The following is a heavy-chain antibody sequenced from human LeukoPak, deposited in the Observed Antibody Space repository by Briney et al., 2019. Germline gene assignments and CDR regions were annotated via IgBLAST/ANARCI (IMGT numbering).Heavy chain of an antibody. CDR3: ARGGRYYDSSGYYPPLDY. J-gene: IGHJ4*02. CDR2: ISAYNGNT. Sequence: SVKVSCKASGYTFTGYGISWVRRAPGQGLEWMGWISAYNGNTNYAQKLQGRVTMTTDTSTSTAYMELRSLRSDDTAVYYCARGGRYYDSSGYYPPLDYWGQGTLVTVSS. D-gene: IGHD3-22*01. V-gene: IGHV1-18*01. CDR1: GYTFTGYG.